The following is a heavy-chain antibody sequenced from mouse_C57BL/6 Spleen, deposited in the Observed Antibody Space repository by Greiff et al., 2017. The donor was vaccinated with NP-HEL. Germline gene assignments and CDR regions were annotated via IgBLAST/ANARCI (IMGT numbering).Heavy chain of an antibody. Sequence: DVKLVESGGGLVKPGGSLKLSCAASGFTFSDYGMHWVRQAPEKGLEWVAYISSGSSNIHYADTVKGRFTISRDKAKNTLFLQMTSLRSEDTAMYYCARHGTRYFDYWGQGTTLTVSS. V-gene: IGHV5-17*01. D-gene: IGHD4-1*01. J-gene: IGHJ2*01. CDR2: ISSGSSNI. CDR3: ARHGTRYFDY. CDR1: GFTFSDYG.